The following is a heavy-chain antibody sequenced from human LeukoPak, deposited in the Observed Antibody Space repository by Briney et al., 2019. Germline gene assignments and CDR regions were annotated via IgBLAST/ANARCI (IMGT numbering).Heavy chain of an antibody. V-gene: IGHV3-23*01. CDR1: GFTFSSYA. CDR2: ISGSGGST. Sequence: GGSLRLSRAASGFTFSSYAMSWVRQAPGKGLEWVSAISGSGGSTYYADSVKGRFTISRDNSKNTLYLQMNSLRAEDTAVYYCAKVNTLLDDAFDIWGQGTMVTVSS. D-gene: IGHD4-17*01. J-gene: IGHJ3*02. CDR3: AKVNTLLDDAFDI.